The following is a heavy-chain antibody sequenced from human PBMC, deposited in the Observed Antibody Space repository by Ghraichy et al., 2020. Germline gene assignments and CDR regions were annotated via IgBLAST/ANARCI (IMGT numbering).Heavy chain of an antibody. CDR3: ARHRRGYGGPRGSYFDY. CDR2: INHSGST. V-gene: IGHV4-34*01. D-gene: IGHD3-10*01. CDR1: GGSFSGYY. J-gene: IGHJ4*02. Sequence: SETLSLTCAVYGGSFSGYYWSWIRQPPGKGLEWIGEINHSGSTNYNPSLKSRVTISVDTSKNQFSLKLSSVTAADTAVYYCARHRRGYGGPRGSYFDYWGQGTLVTVSS.